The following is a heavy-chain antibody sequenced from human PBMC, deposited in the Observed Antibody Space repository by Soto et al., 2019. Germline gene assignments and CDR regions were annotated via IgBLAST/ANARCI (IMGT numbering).Heavy chain of an antibody. J-gene: IGHJ5*02. V-gene: IGHV4-4*07. Sequence: SETLSLTCTVSGASISGFYWSGIRKSAGKGLEWIGRIYATGTTDYNPSLKSRVMMSVDTSKKQFSLKLRSVTAADTAVYYCVRDGTKTLRDWFDPWGQGISVTVS. CDR3: VRDGTKTLRDWFDP. D-gene: IGHD1-1*01. CDR2: IYATGTT. CDR1: GASISGFY.